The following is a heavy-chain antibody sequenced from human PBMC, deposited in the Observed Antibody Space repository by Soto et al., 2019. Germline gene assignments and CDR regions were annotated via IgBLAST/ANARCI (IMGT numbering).Heavy chain of an antibody. V-gene: IGHV4-61*01. Sequence: QVQLQESGPGLVKPSETLSLTCTVSGGSVSSGNHYWSWIRQPPGKELEFIAYVFYSGSDNYNPSLKSRVTTSIDTSKNQFSLNLRSVTAADTAVYYCARGRGYGYGIAYWGQGTLVTVSS. D-gene: IGHD5-18*01. J-gene: IGHJ4*02. CDR3: ARGRGYGYGIAY. CDR2: VFYSGSD. CDR1: GGSVSSGNHY.